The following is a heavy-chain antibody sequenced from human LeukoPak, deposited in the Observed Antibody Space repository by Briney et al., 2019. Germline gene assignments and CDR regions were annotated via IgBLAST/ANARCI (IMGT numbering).Heavy chain of an antibody. J-gene: IGHJ4*02. V-gene: IGHV1-2*06. CDR2: INPNSGGT. Sequence: XTGXYMHWVRQAXGQGLEWMGRINPNSGGTNYAQRFQGKVTMTRDTSISTVYMELSRLRSDDTAVYYCARGQGERELNWGQGTLVTVSS. D-gene: IGHD1-26*01. CDR1: XTGXY. CDR3: ARGQGERELN.